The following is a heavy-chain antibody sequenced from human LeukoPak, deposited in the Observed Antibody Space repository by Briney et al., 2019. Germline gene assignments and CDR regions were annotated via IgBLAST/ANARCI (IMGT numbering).Heavy chain of an antibody. CDR2: IYHSGST. CDR1: GGSISSGGYY. CDR3: ARGLGYCSSTSCYPFDY. Sequence: SETLSLTCTVSGGSISSGGYYWSWIRQPPGKGLEWIGYIYHSGSTYYNPPLKSRVTISVDRSKNQFSLKLSSVTAADTAVYYCARGLGYCSSTSCYPFDYWGQGTLVTVSS. D-gene: IGHD2-2*01. J-gene: IGHJ4*02. V-gene: IGHV4-30-2*01.